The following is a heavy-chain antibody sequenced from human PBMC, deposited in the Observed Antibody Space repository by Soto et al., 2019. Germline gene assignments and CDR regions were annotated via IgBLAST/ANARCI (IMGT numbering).Heavy chain of an antibody. Sequence: PGESLKISCKSSGYSFTDYWIGWVRQMPGKGLEWMGIIYPGDSDARYSPSFQGQVTISVDTSINTAFLRWNSLTASDTAMYYCARQADYNILTGYFYYFDYWGQVSLVTVSS. D-gene: IGHD3-9*01. CDR3: ARQADYNILTGYFYYFDY. CDR2: IYPGDSDA. J-gene: IGHJ4*02. V-gene: IGHV5-51*01. CDR1: GYSFTDYW.